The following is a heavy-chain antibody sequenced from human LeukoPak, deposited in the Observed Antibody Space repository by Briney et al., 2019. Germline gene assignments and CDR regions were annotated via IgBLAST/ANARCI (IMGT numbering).Heavy chain of an antibody. Sequence: GGSLRLSCVASGFIFSRYEMNWVRQAPGKGLEWVSYISTSGSGIYYADSVKGRFTISRDNAKNSLYLQMNSLRAEDTAVYYCAKWGDYDILTGYYDPDYWGQGTLVTVSS. CDR2: ISTSGSGI. V-gene: IGHV3-48*03. D-gene: IGHD3-9*01. CDR1: GFIFSRYE. CDR3: AKWGDYDILTGYYDPDY. J-gene: IGHJ4*02.